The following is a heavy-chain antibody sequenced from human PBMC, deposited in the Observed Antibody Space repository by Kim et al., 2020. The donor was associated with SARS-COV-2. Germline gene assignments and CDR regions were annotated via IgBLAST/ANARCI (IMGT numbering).Heavy chain of an antibody. CDR3: ARDDGAAARWSGMDV. CDR1: GLTFSDCD. V-gene: IGHV3-21*01. D-gene: IGHD6-6*01. J-gene: IGHJ6*02. Sequence: GGSLRLSCAASGLTFSDCDMNWVRQAPGKGLEWVSYISRSSSHIYYAGSVRGRFTISRDNAKNSLYLQMDSLRDEDTAVYYCARDDGAAARWSGMDVWGQGTTVTVSS. CDR2: ISRSSSHI.